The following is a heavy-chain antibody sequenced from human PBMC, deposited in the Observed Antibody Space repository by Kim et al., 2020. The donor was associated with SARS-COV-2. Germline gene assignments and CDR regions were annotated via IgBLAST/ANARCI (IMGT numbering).Heavy chain of an antibody. CDR2: INAGNGNT. Sequence: ASVKVSCKASGYTFTSYAMHWVRQAPGQRLEWMGWINAGNGNTKYSQKFQGRVTITRDTSASTAYMELSSLRSEDTAVYYCATGLRYFDWSVDYWGQGTLVTVSS. CDR1: GYTFTSYA. D-gene: IGHD3-9*01. V-gene: IGHV1-3*01. J-gene: IGHJ4*02. CDR3: ATGLRYFDWSVDY.